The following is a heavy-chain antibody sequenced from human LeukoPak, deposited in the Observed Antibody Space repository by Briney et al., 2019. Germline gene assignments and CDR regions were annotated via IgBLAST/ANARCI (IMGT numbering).Heavy chain of an antibody. V-gene: IGHV4-39*07. Sequence: PSETLSLTCTVSGGSISSSSYYWGWIRQPPGKGLEWIGSIYYSGSTYYNPSLKSRVTISVDTSKNRFSLKLSSVTAADTAVYYCASPDIVVVPAATLWSAFDIWGQGTMVTVSS. J-gene: IGHJ3*02. D-gene: IGHD2-2*01. CDR1: GGSISSSSYY. CDR2: IYYSGST. CDR3: ASPDIVVVPAATLWSAFDI.